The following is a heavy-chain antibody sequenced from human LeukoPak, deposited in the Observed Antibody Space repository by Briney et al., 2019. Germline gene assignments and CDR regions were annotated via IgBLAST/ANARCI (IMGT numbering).Heavy chain of an antibody. CDR1: GYTFTDYY. D-gene: IGHD5-12*01. V-gene: IGHV1-2*02. CDR2: INANSGGP. CDR3: ARDPWATGPSDY. J-gene: IGHJ4*02. Sequence: GASVKVSCKASGYTFTDYYMHWVRQAPGQGLEWMGWINANSGGPKYAQKLQGRVTMTTDTSTSTAYMELRSLRSDDTAVYYCARDPWATGPSDYWGQGTLVTVSS.